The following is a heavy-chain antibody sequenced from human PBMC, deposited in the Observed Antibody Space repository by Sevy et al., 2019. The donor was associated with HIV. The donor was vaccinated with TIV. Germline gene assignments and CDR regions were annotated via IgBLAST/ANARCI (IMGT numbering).Heavy chain of an antibody. CDR2: IYWNDDR. D-gene: IGHD3-22*01. CDR3: AHTSYDTSGYYNHDAFDI. J-gene: IGHJ3*02. Sequence: SGPTLVNPTQTLTLTCTFSGFSLSTTEVGVGWIRQPPGKALEWLALIYWNDDRRYSPSLKSRLTITKNTSKNQVVLTMPNMDPWDTATYYCAHTSYDTSGYYNHDAFDIWGQGTMVTVSS. V-gene: IGHV2-5*01. CDR1: GFSLSTTEVG.